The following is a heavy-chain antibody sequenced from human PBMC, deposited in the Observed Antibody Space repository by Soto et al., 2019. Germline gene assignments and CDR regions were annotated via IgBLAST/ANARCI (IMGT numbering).Heavy chain of an antibody. CDR3: AREAGYCSGGSCYSDY. CDR1: GGTFSSYA. J-gene: IGHJ4*02. D-gene: IGHD2-15*01. CDR2: IIPIFGTA. V-gene: IGHV1-69*01. Sequence: QVQLVQSGAEVKKPGSSVKVSCKASGGTFSSYAISWVRQAPGQGLEWMGGIIPIFGTANYAQKFQGRVTITADESTCTAYMELSSLRSEDTAVYYCAREAGYCSGGSCYSDYWGQGTLVTVSS.